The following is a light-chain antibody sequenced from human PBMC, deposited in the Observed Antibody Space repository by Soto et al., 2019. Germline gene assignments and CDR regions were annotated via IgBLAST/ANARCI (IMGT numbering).Light chain of an antibody. Sequence: IVMTQSPATLSVSPVEGVTLSCRASQSVRSHLAWYQQKPGQPPRLLIYGASTRATGIPARFSGSGFGTEFTLTISSLQSEDFAVYYCQQYNNWPPGTFGQGTKGGYQ. CDR2: GAS. J-gene: IGKJ1*01. V-gene: IGKV3-15*01. CDR3: QQYNNWPPGT. CDR1: QSVRSH.